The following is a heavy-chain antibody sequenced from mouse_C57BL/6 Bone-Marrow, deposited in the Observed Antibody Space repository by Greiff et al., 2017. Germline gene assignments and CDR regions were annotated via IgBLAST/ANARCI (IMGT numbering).Heavy chain of an antibody. CDR2: IYPRDGST. V-gene: IGHV1-85*01. CDR3: ARDYGSSYWYFDV. D-gene: IGHD1-1*01. CDR1: GYTFTSYD. Sequence: QVQLKQSGPELVKPGASVKLSCKASGYTFTSYDINWVKQRPGQGLEWIGWIYPRDGSTKYNEKFKGKATLTVDTSSSTAYMELHSLTSEDSAVYCWARDYGSSYWYFDVWGTGTTVTVSS. J-gene: IGHJ1*03.